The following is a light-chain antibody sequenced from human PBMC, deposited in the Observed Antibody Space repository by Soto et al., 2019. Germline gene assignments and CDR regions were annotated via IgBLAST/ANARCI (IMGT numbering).Light chain of an antibody. Sequence: EMVLTQSPGTLSLSPGERATLSCRASQSVSSSYLAWYQQKPGQAPRLLIYGASSRATGIPDRFSGSGSGTDFPLTISRLEPEDFAVYYCQQYGSSPPEYTFGQGTKLEIK. V-gene: IGKV3-20*01. CDR2: GAS. CDR1: QSVSSSY. CDR3: QQYGSSPPEYT. J-gene: IGKJ2*01.